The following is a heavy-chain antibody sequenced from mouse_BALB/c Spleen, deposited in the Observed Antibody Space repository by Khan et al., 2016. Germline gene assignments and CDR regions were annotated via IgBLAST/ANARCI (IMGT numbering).Heavy chain of an antibody. D-gene: IGHD2-4*01. Sequence: EVQLQESGPGLVKPSQSLSLTCTVTGYSITSDYAWNWIRQFPGNKLEWMGYISYSGSTSYNPSLKSRISITRDTSKNQFFLQLNSVTTEDTATYYCARSMITTGFAYWGQGTLVTVPA. CDR1: GYSITSDYA. CDR3: ARSMITTGFAY. CDR2: ISYSGST. V-gene: IGHV3-2*02. J-gene: IGHJ3*01.